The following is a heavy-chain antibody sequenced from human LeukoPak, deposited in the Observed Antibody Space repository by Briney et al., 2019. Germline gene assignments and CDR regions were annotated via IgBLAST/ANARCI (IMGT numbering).Heavy chain of an antibody. V-gene: IGHV3-23*01. CDR3: AKDRRLAAFDY. J-gene: IGHJ4*02. Sequence: GGSLRLSCAASGFTFSTYPMSWVRQAPGKGLEWVSGITGRGEHMFYAGSVKGRFTISRDNSKNTLYLQMNSLRAEDTAVYYCAKDRRLAAFDYGGQGTLVTVSS. CDR1: GFTFSTYP. CDR2: ITGRGEHM. D-gene: IGHD6-25*01.